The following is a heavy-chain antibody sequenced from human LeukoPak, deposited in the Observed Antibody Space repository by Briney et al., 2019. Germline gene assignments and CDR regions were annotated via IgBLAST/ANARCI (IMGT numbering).Heavy chain of an antibody. D-gene: IGHD2-15*01. J-gene: IGHJ6*02. V-gene: IGHV4-31*03. CDR1: GGSISSGGYY. Sequence: SETLSLTCTVSGGSISSGGYYWSWIRQHPGKGLEWIGYIYYSGSTYYNPSLESRVTISVDTSKNQFSLKLSSVTAADTAVYYCARALGYCSGGSCYPPLYYYYGMDVWGQGTTVTVSS. CDR3: ARALGYCSGGSCYPPLYYYYGMDV. CDR2: IYYSGST.